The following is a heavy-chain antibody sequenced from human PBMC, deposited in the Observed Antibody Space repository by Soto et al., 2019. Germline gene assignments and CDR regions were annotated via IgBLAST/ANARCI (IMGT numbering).Heavy chain of an antibody. Sequence: PSETLSLTCTVSGGSISSGDYYWSWIRQPPGKGLEWIGYIYYSGSTYYNPSLKSRVTISVDTSKNQFSLKLSSVTAADTAVYYCARGAYYDILTGSGGWFDPWGQGTLVTVSS. V-gene: IGHV4-30-4*01. CDR1: GGSISSGDYY. D-gene: IGHD3-9*01. CDR3: ARGAYYDILTGSGGWFDP. CDR2: IYYSGST. J-gene: IGHJ5*02.